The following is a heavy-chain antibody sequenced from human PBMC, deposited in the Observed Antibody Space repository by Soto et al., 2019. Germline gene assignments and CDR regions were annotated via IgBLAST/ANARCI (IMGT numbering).Heavy chain of an antibody. V-gene: IGHV3-30*18. D-gene: IGHD6-13*01. J-gene: IGHJ6*02. CDR1: GFTFSNYG. CDR3: AKDGAFKAAALLGPMDV. Sequence: GGSLRLSCAASGFTFSNYGIHWVRQAPGKGLEWVAVISYDGSSKYYADSVKGRFTISRDNSKNTLYLQMNSLRAEDTAVYYCAKDGAFKAAALLGPMDVWGQGTTVTVSS. CDR2: ISYDGSSK.